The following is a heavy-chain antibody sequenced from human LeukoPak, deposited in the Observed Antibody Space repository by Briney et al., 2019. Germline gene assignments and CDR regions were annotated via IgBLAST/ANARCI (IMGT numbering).Heavy chain of an antibody. CDR1: GYSFTSYW. CDR3: ARRHYDFWSGFQGNVFDI. J-gene: IGHJ3*02. V-gene: IGHV5-51*01. D-gene: IGHD3-3*01. CDR2: IYPGDSDT. Sequence: GGSLRLSCKGSGYSFTSYWIGWVRQMPGKGLEWMGIIYPGDSDTRYSPSFQGQVTISADKSISTAYLQWSSLKASDTAMYYCARRHYDFWSGFQGNVFDIWGQGTMVTVSS.